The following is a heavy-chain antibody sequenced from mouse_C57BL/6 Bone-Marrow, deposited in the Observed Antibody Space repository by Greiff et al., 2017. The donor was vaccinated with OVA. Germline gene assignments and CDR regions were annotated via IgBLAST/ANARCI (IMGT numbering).Heavy chain of an antibody. Sequence: EVHLVESGGGLVKPGGSLKLSCAASGFTFSSYAMSWVRQTPEKRLEWVATISDGGSYTYYPDNVKGRFTISRDNAKNNLYLQMSHLKSEDTAMYYCARDFYYSNYGFAYWGQGTLVTVSA. J-gene: IGHJ3*01. CDR1: GFTFSSYA. CDR2: ISDGGSYT. CDR3: ARDFYYSNYGFAY. D-gene: IGHD2-5*01. V-gene: IGHV5-4*01.